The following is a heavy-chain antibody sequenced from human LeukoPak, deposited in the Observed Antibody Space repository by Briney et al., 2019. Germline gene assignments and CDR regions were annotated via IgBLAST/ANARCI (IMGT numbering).Heavy chain of an antibody. CDR3: ARVLIAYCGGDCYSGWFDP. V-gene: IGHV1-2*02. Sequence: GASVKVSCKASGYTFTGYYMHWVRQAPGQGLEWMGWINPNSGGANYAQKFQGRVTMTRDTSISTAYMELSRLRSDDTAVYYCARVLIAYCGGDCYSGWFDPWGQGTLVTVSS. D-gene: IGHD2-21*02. CDR2: INPNSGGA. CDR1: GYTFTGYY. J-gene: IGHJ5*02.